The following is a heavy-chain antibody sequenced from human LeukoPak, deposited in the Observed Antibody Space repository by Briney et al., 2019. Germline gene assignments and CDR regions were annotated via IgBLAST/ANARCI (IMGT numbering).Heavy chain of an antibody. J-gene: IGHJ5*02. V-gene: IGHV4-4*02. D-gene: IGHD3-10*01. CDR1: GGPISSSNW. CDR3: ARVIGYYGSGSYLWFDP. Sequence: ASETLSLTCAVSGGPISSSNWWSWVRQPPGKGLEWIGEIYHSGSTNYNPSLKSRVTISVDKSKNQFSLKLSSVTAADTAVYYCARVIGYYGSGSYLWFDPWGQGTLVTVSS. CDR2: IYHSGST.